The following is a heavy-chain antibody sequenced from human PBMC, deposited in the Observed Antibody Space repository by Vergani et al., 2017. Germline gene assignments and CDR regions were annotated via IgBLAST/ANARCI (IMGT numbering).Heavy chain of an antibody. CDR2: ISGSGGST. CDR1: GFTFSSYA. Sequence: EVQLLESGGGLVQPGGSLRLSCAASGFTFSSYAMSWVRQAPGKGLEWVSAISGSGGSTYYADSGKGRFTIARDNSKNTRYLQMNSLRAEDTAVYYCAKEREYSSSCLDYWGQGTLVTVSS. CDR3: AKEREYSSSCLDY. D-gene: IGHD6-13*01. V-gene: IGHV3-23*01. J-gene: IGHJ4*02.